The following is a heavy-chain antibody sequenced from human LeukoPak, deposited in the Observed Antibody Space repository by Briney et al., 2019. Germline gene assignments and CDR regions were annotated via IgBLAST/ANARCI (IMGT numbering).Heavy chain of an antibody. Sequence: SETLSLTCTVSGGSTNSRSDYWGWIRQPPGKGLEWIGSIYYSGSTHYNPSLKSRVTMSIDTSKNQFSLRLSSVTAADTAVYYCARRPGEYGGNDFDYWGQGTLVTVSS. CDR3: ARRPGEYGGNDFDY. J-gene: IGHJ4*02. CDR1: GGSTNSRSDY. D-gene: IGHD4/OR15-4a*01. V-gene: IGHV4-39*01. CDR2: IYYSGST.